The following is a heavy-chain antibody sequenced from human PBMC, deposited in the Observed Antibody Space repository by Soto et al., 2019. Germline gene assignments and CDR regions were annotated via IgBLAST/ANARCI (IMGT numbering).Heavy chain of an antibody. Sequence: SGPTLVKPTQTLTLTCTFSGFSLSTSGMCVSWIRQPPGKALEWLARIDWDDDKYYSTSLKTRLTISKDTSKNQVVLTMTNMDPVDTATYYCARISRGIVVVPAAMKGGNYYYYYMDVWGKGTTVTVSS. CDR2: IDWDDDK. CDR3: ARISRGIVVVPAAMKGGNYYYYYMDV. CDR1: GFSLSTSGMC. V-gene: IGHV2-70*11. J-gene: IGHJ6*03. D-gene: IGHD2-2*01.